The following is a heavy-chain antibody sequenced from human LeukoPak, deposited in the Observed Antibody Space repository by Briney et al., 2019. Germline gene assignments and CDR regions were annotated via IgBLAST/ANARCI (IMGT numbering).Heavy chain of an antibody. CDR3: ARVSGDYVYYYYCMDV. CDR2: ISAYNGNT. J-gene: IGHJ6*03. D-gene: IGHD4-17*01. CDR1: GYTFTSYG. V-gene: IGHV1-18*01. Sequence: GASVKVSCKASGYTFTSYGISWVRQAPGQGLEWMGWISAYNGNTNYAQKLQGRVTMTTDTSTSTAYMELRSLRSDDTAVYYCARVSGDYVYYYYCMDVWGKGTTVTVSS.